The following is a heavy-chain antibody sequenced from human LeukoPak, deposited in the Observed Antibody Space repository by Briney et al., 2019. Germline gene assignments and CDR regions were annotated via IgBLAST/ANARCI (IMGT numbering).Heavy chain of an antibody. CDR3: ARAHRLVLHYFDS. CDR2: NRGNT. D-gene: IGHD2-15*01. CDR1: GGSFSSYF. Sequence: SETLSLTCTFSGGSFSSYFWSWIRQPPGKGPEWIGNNRGNTYFNPSLKSRVIISVDTSKNQFSLKLTSVTAADTAVYYCARAHRLVLHYFDSWGQGTLVTVSS. V-gene: IGHV4-59*12. J-gene: IGHJ4*02.